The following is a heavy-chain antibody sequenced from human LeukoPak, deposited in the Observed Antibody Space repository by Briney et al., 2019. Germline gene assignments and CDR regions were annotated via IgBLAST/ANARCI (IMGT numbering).Heavy chain of an antibody. V-gene: IGHV3-23*01. J-gene: IGHJ4*02. CDR3: ATYRQVLLPFES. CDR2: IFPSGGEI. D-gene: IGHD2-8*02. CDR1: GFTFSTFA. Sequence: GGSLRLSCAASGFTFSTFAMIWVRQPPGKGLEWVSSIFPSGGEIHYADSVRGRFTISRDNSKSTLSLQMNSLRAEDTTIYYCATYRQVLLPFESWGQGTLVTVSS.